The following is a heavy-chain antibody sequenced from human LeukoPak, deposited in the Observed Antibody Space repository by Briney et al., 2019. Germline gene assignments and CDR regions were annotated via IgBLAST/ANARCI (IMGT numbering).Heavy chain of an antibody. CDR2: IYNSWTT. J-gene: IGHJ6*03. CDR1: GDSVSSGSNY. Sequence: SETLSLTCTVSGDSVSSGSNYWSWIRQPAGKGLEWIGRIYNSWTTNYNPSLKSRVTISVDTSKNQFSLKLSSVTAADTAVYYCARVPRGSTVGTLPYFYYYMDVWGKGTTVIVSS. V-gene: IGHV4-61*02. D-gene: IGHD1-26*01. CDR3: ARVPRGSTVGTLPYFYYYMDV.